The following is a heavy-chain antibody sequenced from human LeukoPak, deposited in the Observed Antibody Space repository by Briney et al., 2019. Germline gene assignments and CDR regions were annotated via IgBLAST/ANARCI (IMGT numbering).Heavy chain of an antibody. D-gene: IGHD1-26*01. CDR3: ARDGELGSPADAFDI. Sequence: GGSLRLSCAASGFTFRSYWMTWVRQYPGKGLEGVANIKQDGSETYYADSVKGRFTISRDNTKRSLYLQMNSLRAEDTAVYYCARDGELGSPADAFDIWGQGTMVTVSS. CDR1: GFTFRSYW. CDR2: IKQDGSET. V-gene: IGHV3-7*01. J-gene: IGHJ3*02.